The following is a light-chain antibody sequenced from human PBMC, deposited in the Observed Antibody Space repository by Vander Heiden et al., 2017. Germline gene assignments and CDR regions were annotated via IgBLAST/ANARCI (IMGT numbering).Light chain of an antibody. Sequence: DIQMTQSPSSLSASLGDRVTITCRASQSISSYLNWYQQKPGKAPKLLIYAASSLQSGVPARFSGSGSGTDCTLTISSLQAEDFAAYYCQQCYRTPRTCGEGTKVEIK. CDR1: QSISSY. CDR3: QQCYRTPRT. CDR2: AAS. J-gene: IGKJ4*02. V-gene: IGKV1-39*01.